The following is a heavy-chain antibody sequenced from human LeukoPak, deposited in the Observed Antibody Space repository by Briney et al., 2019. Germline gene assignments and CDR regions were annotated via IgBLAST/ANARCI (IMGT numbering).Heavy chain of an antibody. CDR2: IYYSGST. V-gene: IGHV4-59*01. CDR3: ARARPFDY. CDR1: GGSIRRYY. Sequence: PETLSLTCTVSGGSIRRYYWSWIRQPRGKGLEWSGYIYYSGSTNYNPSRKRRVTIPVDTSKNQFSLKLSSVTAADTAVYYCARARPFDYWGQGTLVTVSS. J-gene: IGHJ4*02.